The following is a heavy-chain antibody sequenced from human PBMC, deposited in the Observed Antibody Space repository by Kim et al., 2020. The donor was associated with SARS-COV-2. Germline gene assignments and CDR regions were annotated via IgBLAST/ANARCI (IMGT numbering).Heavy chain of an antibody. J-gene: IGHJ4*02. CDR3: ARRGSWWGPTESGYIDY. CDR2: ISAYNGNT. Sequence: ASVKVSCKASGYTFTSYGISWVRQAPGQGLEWMGWISAYNGNTNYAQKLQGRVTMTTDTSTSTAYMELRSLRSDDTAVYYCARRGSWWGPTESGYIDYWGQGTLVTVSS. V-gene: IGHV1-18*01. D-gene: IGHD2-21*02. CDR1: GYTFTSYG.